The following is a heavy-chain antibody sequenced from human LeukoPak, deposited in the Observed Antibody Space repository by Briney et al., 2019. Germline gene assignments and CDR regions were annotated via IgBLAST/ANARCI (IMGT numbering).Heavy chain of an antibody. V-gene: IGHV3-23*01. Sequence: GGSLRLSCAASGFTFSSYGMSWVRQAPGKGLEWVSAISGSGGSTYYADSVKGRFTISRDNSKNTLYLQMNSLRAEDTAVYYCAKFRRIAVAGGSDYWGQGTLVTVSS. CDR3: AKFRRIAVAGGSDY. J-gene: IGHJ4*02. CDR1: GFTFSSYG. CDR2: ISGSGGST. D-gene: IGHD6-19*01.